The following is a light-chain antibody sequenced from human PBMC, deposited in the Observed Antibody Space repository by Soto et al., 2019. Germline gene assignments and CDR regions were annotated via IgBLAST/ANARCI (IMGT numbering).Light chain of an antibody. V-gene: IGKV3-20*01. Sequence: EIVLTQSPGTLSSSPGERATLSCRASQSVSSSYLAWYQHRPGQAPRLLIYGSSRRATGIPDRFGGSGSGTDFTLTISRLEHEDFAVYYCQQYGDSSWTFGQGTQVEIK. CDR3: QQYGDSSWT. CDR1: QSVSSSY. J-gene: IGKJ1*01. CDR2: GSS.